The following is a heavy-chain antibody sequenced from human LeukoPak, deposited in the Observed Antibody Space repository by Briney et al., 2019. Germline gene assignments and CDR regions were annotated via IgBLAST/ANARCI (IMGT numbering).Heavy chain of an antibody. J-gene: IGHJ5*02. V-gene: IGHV3-23*01. CDR1: GFTFSSYA. CDR2: ISGSGGST. CDR3: ARDLSYYGSGTYIGGFDP. Sequence: GGSLRLSCAASGFTFSSYAMSWVRQAPGKGLEWVSAISGSGGSTYYADSVKGRFTISRDNSKNTLYLQMNSLRAEDTAVYYCARDLSYYGSGTYIGGFDPWGQGTLVTVSS. D-gene: IGHD3-10*01.